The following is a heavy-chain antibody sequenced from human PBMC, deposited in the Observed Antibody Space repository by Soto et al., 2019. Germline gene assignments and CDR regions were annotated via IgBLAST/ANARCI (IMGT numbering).Heavy chain of an antibody. CDR2: IIPILGIA. CDR1: GGTFSSYT. J-gene: IGHJ5*02. V-gene: IGHV1-69*02. CDR3: ARAPPCSSTSCYNNWFDP. D-gene: IGHD2-2*01. Sequence: SVKVSCKASGGTFSSYTISWVRQAPGQGLEWMGRIIPILGIANYAQKFQGRVTITADKSTSTAYMELSSLRSEDTAVYYCARAPPCSSTSCYNNWFDPWGQGTLVTVSS.